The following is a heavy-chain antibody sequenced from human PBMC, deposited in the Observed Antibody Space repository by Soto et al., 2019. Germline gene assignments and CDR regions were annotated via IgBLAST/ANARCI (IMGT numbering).Heavy chain of an antibody. CDR1: GFTFSYYP. D-gene: IGHD3-10*01. CDR3: AREGVHNYTEYYFDY. CDR2: ISGIRDYI. V-gene: IGHV3-21*06. J-gene: IGHJ4*02. Sequence: GWSLRLSCVASGFTFSYYPLHWVRRAPGKGLEWVSSISGIRDYIRYADSVKGRFTISRDNAKTSLYLQMNSLTAEDTAVYYCAREGVHNYTEYYFDYWGQGTLVTASS.